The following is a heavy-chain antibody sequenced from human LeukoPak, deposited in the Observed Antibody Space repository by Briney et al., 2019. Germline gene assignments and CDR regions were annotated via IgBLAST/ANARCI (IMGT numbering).Heavy chain of an antibody. Sequence: ASVKVSCKASGYTFTGYYMHWVRQAPGQGLEWMGWISPNSGGTNYAQKFQGRVTMTRDTSISTAYMELSRLRSDDTAVYYCARGPPPGQWLLIFQLDYWGQGTLVTVSS. D-gene: IGHD6-19*01. CDR3: ARGPPPGQWLLIFQLDY. V-gene: IGHV1-2*02. CDR2: ISPNSGGT. J-gene: IGHJ4*02. CDR1: GYTFTGYY.